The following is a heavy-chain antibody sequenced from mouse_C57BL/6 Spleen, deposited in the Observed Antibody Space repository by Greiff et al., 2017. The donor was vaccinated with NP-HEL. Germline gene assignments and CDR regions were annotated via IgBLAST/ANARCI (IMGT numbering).Heavy chain of an antibody. CDR1: GYTFTSYW. J-gene: IGHJ1*03. CDR3: ARNYHWYFDV. Sequence: QVQLKQPGAELVKPGASAKLSCKASGYTFTSYWMHWVKQRPGRGLEWIGRIDPNSGGTKYNEKFKSKATLTVDKPSSTAYMQLISLTSEDSAVYYCARNYHWYFDVWGTGTTVTVSS. D-gene: IGHD1-1*01. V-gene: IGHV1-72*01. CDR2: IDPNSGGT.